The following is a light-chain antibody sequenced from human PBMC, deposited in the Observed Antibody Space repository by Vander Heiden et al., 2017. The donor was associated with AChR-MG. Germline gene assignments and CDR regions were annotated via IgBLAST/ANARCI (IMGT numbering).Light chain of an antibody. CDR3: QVWDSSSDHRV. V-gene: IGLV3-21*04. J-gene: IGLJ2*01. CDR2: YDS. CDR1: NMESKS. Sequence: SYVLTQPPSVSVAPGKTARITCGGYNMESKSVHWYQQKPGQAPVLVIYYDSDRPSGIPERFSGSNSGNTATLTISRVEAGDEADYYCQVWDSSSDHRVFGGGTKLTVL.